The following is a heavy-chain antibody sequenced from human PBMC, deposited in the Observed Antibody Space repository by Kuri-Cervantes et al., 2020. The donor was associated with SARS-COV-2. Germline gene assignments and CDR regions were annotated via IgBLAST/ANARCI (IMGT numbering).Heavy chain of an antibody. Sequence: GGSLRLSCAASGFTFSDHYMDWVRQAPGKGLEWVGRTRNKANSYTTEYAASVKGRFTISRDDSKNSLYLQMNSLKTEDTAVYYCARGVVPAAMSVGYYYYGMDVWGQGTTVTVSS. J-gene: IGHJ6*02. CDR3: ARGVVPAAMSVGYYYYGMDV. CDR1: GFTFSDHY. D-gene: IGHD2-2*01. CDR2: TRNKANSYTT. V-gene: IGHV3-72*01.